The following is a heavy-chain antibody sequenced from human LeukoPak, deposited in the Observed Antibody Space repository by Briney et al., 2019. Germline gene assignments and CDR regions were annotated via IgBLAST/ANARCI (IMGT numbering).Heavy chain of an antibody. CDR1: GAPISGSGYY. V-gene: IGHV4-39*01. J-gene: IGHJ4*02. Sequence: SETLSLTCAVSGAPISGSGYYWGWIRQPPGTGLEWIGNIYSSGSTYYNASLQSRVTISIDTSKNQFSLRLSSVTAADTAMYYCVKSGGYGLIDYWGQGTRVTVSS. CDR2: IYSSGST. D-gene: IGHD1-26*01. CDR3: VKSGGYGLIDY.